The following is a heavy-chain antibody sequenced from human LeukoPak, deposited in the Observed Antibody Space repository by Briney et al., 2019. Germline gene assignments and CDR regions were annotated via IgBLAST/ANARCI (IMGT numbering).Heavy chain of an antibody. Sequence: PGGSLRLSCEGSAFIFSGHWMNWVRQTPGKGLEWVASIKEDGSERQYVDSVKGRFSISRDNAKNSLYLQMNSLRAEDAALYYCARLDYGNWYFDLWGRGTLVTVSS. CDR3: ARLDYGNWYFDL. CDR2: IKEDGSER. CDR1: AFIFSGHW. J-gene: IGHJ2*01. D-gene: IGHD4-17*01. V-gene: IGHV3-7*03.